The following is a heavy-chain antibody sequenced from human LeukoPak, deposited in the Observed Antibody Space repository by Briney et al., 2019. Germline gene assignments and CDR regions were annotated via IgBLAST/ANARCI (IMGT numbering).Heavy chain of an antibody. D-gene: IGHD2-15*01. J-gene: IGHJ5*02. CDR1: GYTFTSYY. Sequence: ASVKVSCKASGYTFTSYYMHWVRQAPGQGLEWMGIINPSGGSTSYAQKFQGRVTMTRDTSTSTVYMELSSLRSEDTAVYYCARGYCSGGSCYSWFGPWGQGTLVTVSS. V-gene: IGHV1-46*01. CDR2: INPSGGST. CDR3: ARGYCSGGSCYSWFGP.